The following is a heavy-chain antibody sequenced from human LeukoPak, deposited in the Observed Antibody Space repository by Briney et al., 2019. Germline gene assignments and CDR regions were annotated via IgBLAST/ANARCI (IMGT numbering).Heavy chain of an antibody. CDR1: GDSISGNQW. D-gene: IGHD3-10*01. J-gene: IGHJ3*02. Sequence: SETLSLTCAVSGDSISGNQWWSWLRQPPGKGLEWIGEIYHDGKRNHNPSLKSRVTISVDTSKNQFSLNLTSVTAADTAFYYCARTENYSAAFDIWGQGTMVTVSS. CDR3: ARTENYSAAFDI. V-gene: IGHV4-4*02. CDR2: IYHDGKR.